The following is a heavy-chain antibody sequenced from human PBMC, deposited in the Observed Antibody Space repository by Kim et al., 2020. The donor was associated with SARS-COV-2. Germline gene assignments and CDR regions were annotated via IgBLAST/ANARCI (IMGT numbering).Heavy chain of an antibody. CDR1: GFTLSGST. J-gene: IGHJ3*01. CDR3: ARANPKVCAWYDALD. CDR2: IRREANSYAS. Sequence: GGSLRLSCAASGFTLSGSTVHWVRQASGKGLEWVARIRREANSYASAYAASVRFRFTIANDDSSNSPHLHMNSPKTEATAVYSCARANPKVCAWYDALD. D-gene: IGHD6-19*01. V-gene: IGHV3-73*01.